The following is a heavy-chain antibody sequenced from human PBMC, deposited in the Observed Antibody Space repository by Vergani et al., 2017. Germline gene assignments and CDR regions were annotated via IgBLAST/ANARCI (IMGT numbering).Heavy chain of an antibody. CDR3: ASAGGITGTTHYGMDV. J-gene: IGHJ6*02. V-gene: IGHV3-23*01. CDR1: GFTFSSYA. Sequence: EVQLLESGGGLVQPGGSLRLSCAASGFTFSSYAMSWVRQAPGKGLEWVSAISGSGGSTYYADSVKGRFTISRDNSKNTLYLQMNSLRAEDTAVYYCASAGGITGTTHYGMDVWGQGTTVTVSS. D-gene: IGHD1-7*01. CDR2: ISGSGGST.